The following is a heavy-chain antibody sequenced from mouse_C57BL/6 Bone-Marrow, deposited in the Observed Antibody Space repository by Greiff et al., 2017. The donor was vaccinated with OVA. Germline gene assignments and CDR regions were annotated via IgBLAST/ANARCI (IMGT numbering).Heavy chain of an antibody. CDR3: ARDADGYSYYYAMDY. V-gene: IGHV7-1*01. J-gene: IGHJ4*01. D-gene: IGHD2-3*01. CDR1: GFTFSDFY. Sequence: EVKVVESGGGLVQSGRSLRLSCATSGFTFSDFYMEWVRQAPGKGLEWIAASRNKANDYTTEYSASVKGRLIVSRDTSQCILYLQMNALRAEDTAIYYCARDADGYSYYYAMDYWGQGTSVTVSS. CDR2: SRNKANDYTT.